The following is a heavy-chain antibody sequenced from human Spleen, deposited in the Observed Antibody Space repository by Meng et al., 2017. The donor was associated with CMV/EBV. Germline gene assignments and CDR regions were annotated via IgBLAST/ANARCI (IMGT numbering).Heavy chain of an antibody. D-gene: IGHD6-13*01. J-gene: IGHJ4*02. CDR3: APAAAVTPWSVDC. Sequence: GESLKISCAASGFLFSNYALHWVRQAPGKGLEWVSVIYSGGSSTLYADSVKGRFTISRDDSKNTLYLQMNSLRVEDTAVYYCAPAAAVTPWSVDCWGQGILVTVSS. CDR2: IYSGGSST. V-gene: IGHV3-23*03. CDR1: GFLFSNYA.